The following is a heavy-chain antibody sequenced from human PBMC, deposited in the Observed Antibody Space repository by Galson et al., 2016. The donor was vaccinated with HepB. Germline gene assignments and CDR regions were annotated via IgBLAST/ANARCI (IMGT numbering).Heavy chain of an antibody. D-gene: IGHD2-2*01. V-gene: IGHV4-39*01. Sequence: LSLTCTVSGGSISTSNYYWSWIRQSPGKGLEWIGSLYYNGNTYYNSSLKSRVTISVGTSDTQFSLKMTSMTASDTAVYYCARLYPFDFWCQGALVIVSS. J-gene: IGHJ4*02. CDR3: ARLYPFDF. CDR2: LYYNGNT. CDR1: GGSISTSNYY.